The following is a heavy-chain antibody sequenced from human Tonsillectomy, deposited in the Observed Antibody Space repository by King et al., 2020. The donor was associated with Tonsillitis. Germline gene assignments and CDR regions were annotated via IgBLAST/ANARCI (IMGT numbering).Heavy chain of an antibody. V-gene: IGHV3-23*04. D-gene: IGHD3-22*01. CDR3: ANRYNYYDSSGYSPYVDY. CDR2: ISGGGANI. Sequence: VQLVESGGGLVQPGGSLRLSCAASGFTFSNYAMSWVRQAPGKGLEWVSSISGGGANIYYADSVKGRFTISRQNSKNTLYLQMNRLRADDTAVYYCANRYNYYDSSGYSPYVDYWGQGTLVTVSS. J-gene: IGHJ4*02. CDR1: GFTFSNYA.